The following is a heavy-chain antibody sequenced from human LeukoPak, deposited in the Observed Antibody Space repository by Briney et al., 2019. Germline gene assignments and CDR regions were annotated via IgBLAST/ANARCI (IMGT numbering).Heavy chain of an antibody. CDR3: ARTSVTMVRGVIKATTFDY. D-gene: IGHD3-10*01. CDR1: GYSFTSYW. V-gene: IGHV5-51*01. J-gene: IGHJ4*02. CDR2: IYPGDSDT. Sequence: GESLKISCKGSGYSFTSYWIGWVRQTPGKGLEWMGIIYPGDSDTRYSPSFQGQVTISADKSISTAYLQWSSLKASDTAMYYCARTSVTMVRGVIKATTFDYWGQGTLVTVSS.